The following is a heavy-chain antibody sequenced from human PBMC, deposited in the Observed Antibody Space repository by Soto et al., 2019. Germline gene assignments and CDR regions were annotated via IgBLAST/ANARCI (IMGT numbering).Heavy chain of an antibody. CDR1: GGTFSSYA. CDR3: ARALIRDIVVVPAAILFDYYYYYGMDV. V-gene: IGHV1-69*13. CDR2: IIPIFGTA. Sequence: SVKVSCKASGGTFSSYAISCVRQAPGQVLEWMGGIIPIFGTANYAQKFQGRVTITADESTSTAYMELSSLRSEDTAVYYCARALIRDIVVVPAAILFDYYYYYGMDVWGQGTTVTVSS. J-gene: IGHJ6*02. D-gene: IGHD2-2*02.